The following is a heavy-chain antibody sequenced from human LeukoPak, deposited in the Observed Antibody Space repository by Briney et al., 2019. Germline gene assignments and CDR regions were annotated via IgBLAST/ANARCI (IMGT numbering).Heavy chain of an antibody. CDR3: AEDVRNTGWYKES. CDR1: GFTFSSYA. Sequence: PGGSLRLSCAASGFTFSSYAMSWVRQAPGKGLEWVSGLTGSGNTAYYADSVKGRFTISRDNSKNTLYLQMSSLRVEDTAMYYCAEDVRNTGWYKESWGQGTLVTVSS. J-gene: IGHJ5*02. CDR2: LTGSGNTA. V-gene: IGHV3-23*01. D-gene: IGHD6-19*01.